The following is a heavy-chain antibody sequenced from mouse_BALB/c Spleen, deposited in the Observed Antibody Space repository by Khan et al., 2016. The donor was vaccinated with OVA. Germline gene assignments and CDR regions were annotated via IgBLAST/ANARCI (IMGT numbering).Heavy chain of an antibody. J-gene: IGHJ4*01. Sequence: VQLKESGPGLVKPSQSLSLTCTVTGYSITSDYAWNWIRQFPGNKLEWMGYISYSGSTNYNPALTSRISITRDTSKNPFFLQLNSVTTEDTATYYCARDGYRYDYAMDYWGQGTSVTVSS. CDR1: GYSITSDYA. CDR2: ISYSGST. CDR3: ARDGYRYDYAMDY. D-gene: IGHD2-3*01. V-gene: IGHV3-2*02.